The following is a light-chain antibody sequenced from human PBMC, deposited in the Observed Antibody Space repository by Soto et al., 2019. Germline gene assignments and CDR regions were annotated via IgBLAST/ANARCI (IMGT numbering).Light chain of an antibody. V-gene: IGLV2-14*01. CDR2: DVS. J-gene: IGLJ2*01. CDR1: SSDVGGYNY. CDR3: SSYTSSSTLGVV. Sequence: QSALTQPASVSGSPGQSITISCTGTSSDVGGYNYVSWYQQHPGKAPKLMIYDVSNRPSGVSNRFSGSKSGNTASLPISGLPAEDEADYYCSSYTSSSTLGVVFGGGTKLNVL.